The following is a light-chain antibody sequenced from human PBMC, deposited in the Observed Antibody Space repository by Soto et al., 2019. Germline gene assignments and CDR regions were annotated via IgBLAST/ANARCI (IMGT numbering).Light chain of an antibody. CDR2: AVS. CDR1: RTVDSTY. CDR3: QQYGSSQIT. Sequence: EIVLTQSPGTLSLSPGQRATISCRASRTVDSTYLAWYQQKPGQAPRLLIYAVSTRATGIPDRFTGSGSGTDFTLTISRLEPEDFAVYYCQQYGSSQITFGQGTRLEIK. V-gene: IGKV3-20*01. J-gene: IGKJ5*01.